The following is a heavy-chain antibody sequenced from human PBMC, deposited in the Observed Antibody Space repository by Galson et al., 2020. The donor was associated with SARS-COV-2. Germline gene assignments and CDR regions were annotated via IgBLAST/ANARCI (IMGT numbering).Heavy chain of an antibody. J-gene: IGHJ3*02. CDR1: GVTFDDYG. CDR3: ARGYMAGPFDM. D-gene: IGHD2-2*02. V-gene: IGHV3-20*04. Sequence: GGSLRLSCTASGVTFDDYGMSWVRQVPGKGLEWVSGINKNGGSTGYGDSVKGRFTISRDNAANSLYMQMNSLRAEDTALYYCARGYMAGPFDMWGQGTMVTVSS. CDR2: INKNGGST.